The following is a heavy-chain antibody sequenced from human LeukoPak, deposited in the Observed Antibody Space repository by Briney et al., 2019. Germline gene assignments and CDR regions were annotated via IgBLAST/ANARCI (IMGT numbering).Heavy chain of an antibody. J-gene: IGHJ3*02. V-gene: IGHV1-18*01. CDR1: GYTFTSYG. CDR2: ISAYNGNT. CDR3: ARGKELELQTAFDI. D-gene: IGHD1-7*01. Sequence: GASVKVSCKASGYTFTSYGISWVRQAPGQGLEWMGWISAYNGNTNYAQKLQGRVTMTTDTSTSTAYMELRSLRSGDTAVYYCARGKELELQTAFDIWGQGTMVTVSS.